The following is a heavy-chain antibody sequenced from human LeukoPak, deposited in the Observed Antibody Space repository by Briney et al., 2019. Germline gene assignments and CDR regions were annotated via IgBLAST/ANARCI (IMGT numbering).Heavy chain of an antibody. J-gene: IGHJ3*02. CDR1: GFTFSSYG. CDR3: ARELAVAANDAFDI. V-gene: IGHV3-30*19. CDR2: ISYDGSNK. Sequence: GRSLRLSCAASGFTFSSYGMHWVRQAPGKGLEWVAVISYDGSNKYYADSVKGRFTISRDNSKNTLYLQMNSLRAEDTAVYYCARELAVAANDAFDIWGQGTMVTVSS. D-gene: IGHD6-19*01.